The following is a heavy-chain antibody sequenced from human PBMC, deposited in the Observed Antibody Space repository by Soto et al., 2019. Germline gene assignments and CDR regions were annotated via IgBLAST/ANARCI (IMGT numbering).Heavy chain of an antibody. Sequence: ASETLSLTCTVSGGSISSYYWSWIRQPPGKGLEWIGYIYYSGSTNYNPSLKSRVTISVDTSKNQFSLKLSSVTAADTAVYYCARRAVTTTMYYFDYWGQGTLVTVSS. J-gene: IGHJ4*02. CDR2: IYYSGST. V-gene: IGHV4-59*08. CDR3: ARRAVTTTMYYFDY. CDR1: GGSISSYY. D-gene: IGHD3-10*02.